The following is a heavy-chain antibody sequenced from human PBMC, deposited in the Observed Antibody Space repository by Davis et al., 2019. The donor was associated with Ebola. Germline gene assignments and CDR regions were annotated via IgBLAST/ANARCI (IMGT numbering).Heavy chain of an antibody. Sequence: AASVKVSCKASGYTFTSYAMHWVRQAPGQRLQWMGRINPNSGGTNYAQKFQGRVTVTRDMSISTAYMELSRLGSDDTAVYYCAGVAEYSSGWYDFDSWDQGTLVTVSS. J-gene: IGHJ4*02. CDR2: INPNSGGT. D-gene: IGHD6-19*01. V-gene: IGHV1-2*06. CDR1: GYTFTSYA. CDR3: AGVAEYSSGWYDFDS.